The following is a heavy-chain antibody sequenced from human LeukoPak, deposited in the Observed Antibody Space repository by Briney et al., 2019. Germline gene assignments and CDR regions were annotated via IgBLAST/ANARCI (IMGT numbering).Heavy chain of an antibody. D-gene: IGHD3-3*01. CDR2: INPNSGGT. CDR3: ARAWYYDFWSGYNFDY. CDR1: GYTFTGYY. J-gene: IGHJ4*02. V-gene: IGHV1-2*02. Sequence: VASVKVSCKASGYTFTGYYMHWVRQAPGQGLEWMGWINPNSGGTNYAQKFQGRVTMTRDTSISTAYMELSRLRSDDTAVYYCARAWYYDFWSGYNFDYWGQGTLVTVSS.